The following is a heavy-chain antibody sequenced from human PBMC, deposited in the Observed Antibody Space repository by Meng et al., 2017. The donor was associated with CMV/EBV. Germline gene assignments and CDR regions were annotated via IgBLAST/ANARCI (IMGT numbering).Heavy chain of an antibody. CDR3: ARDGKKTLGLYMVRGVIGYYGMDV. J-gene: IGHJ6*02. CDR1: GFTFSNYN. D-gene: IGHD3-10*01. CDR2: ISISSSYI. V-gene: IGHV3-21*01. Sequence: GGSLRLSCAASGFTFSNYNINWVRQAPGKGLEWVSSISISSSYIYYSDSVQGRFTISRDNAKNSLYLQMNSLRVEDTSVYYCARDGKKTLGLYMVRGVIGYYGMDVWGQGTTVTVSS.